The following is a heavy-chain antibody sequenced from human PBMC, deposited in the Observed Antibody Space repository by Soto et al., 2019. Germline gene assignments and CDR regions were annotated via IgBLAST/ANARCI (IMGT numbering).Heavy chain of an antibody. J-gene: IGHJ1*01. Sequence: PGGSLRLSCAASGFTFSDYYMSWIRQAPGKGLEWVSYISSSGSTIYYADSVKGRFTISRDNAKNSLYLQMNSLRAEDTAVYYCARVHCSSTSCYQDHEYFQHWGQGTLVTVSS. CDR3: ARVHCSSTSCYQDHEYFQH. D-gene: IGHD2-2*01. CDR1: GFTFSDYY. CDR2: ISSSGSTI. V-gene: IGHV3-11*01.